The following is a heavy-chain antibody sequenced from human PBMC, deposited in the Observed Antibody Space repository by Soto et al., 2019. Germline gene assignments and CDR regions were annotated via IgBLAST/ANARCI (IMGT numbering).Heavy chain of an antibody. V-gene: IGHV4-61*01. Sequence: PSETLSLTCTVSGGSVSSGSYYWSWIRQPPGKGLEWIGYIYYSGSTNYNPSLKSRVTISVDTSKNQFSLKLSSVTAADTAVYYCAIYDSPPYYFDYWGQGTLVTVSS. CDR3: AIYDSPPYYFDY. CDR1: GGSVSSGSYY. J-gene: IGHJ4*02. CDR2: IYYSGST. D-gene: IGHD3-22*01.